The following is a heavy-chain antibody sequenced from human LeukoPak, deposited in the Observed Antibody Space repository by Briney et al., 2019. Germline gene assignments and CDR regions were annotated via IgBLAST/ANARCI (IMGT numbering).Heavy chain of an antibody. Sequence: PGGSLRLSCAASGFTFSSYSMNWVRQAPGKGLEWVSVISPSGETIYYTDSVKGRFTISRDNSKNTLFLQMNSLRAEDTAVYYCAKDGSFRGNYWGQGTLVTVSS. CDR3: AKDGSFRGNY. J-gene: IGHJ4*02. V-gene: IGHV3-23*01. CDR1: GFTFSSYS. CDR2: ISPSGETI. D-gene: IGHD3-16*01.